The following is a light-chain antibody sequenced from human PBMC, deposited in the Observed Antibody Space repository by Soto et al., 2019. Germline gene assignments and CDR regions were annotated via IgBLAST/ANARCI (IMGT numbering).Light chain of an antibody. CDR2: GAS. CDR3: QQYGSSPWT. Sequence: ETVLTQSPGTLSLSPGERATLSCRASQTIRSNYLAWFRQTPGQAPRLLISGASNRATGIADRFSGSGSGTDFTLIISRLEPEDFALYYCQQYGSSPWTFGQGTKVEIK. CDR1: QTIRSNY. V-gene: IGKV3-20*01. J-gene: IGKJ1*01.